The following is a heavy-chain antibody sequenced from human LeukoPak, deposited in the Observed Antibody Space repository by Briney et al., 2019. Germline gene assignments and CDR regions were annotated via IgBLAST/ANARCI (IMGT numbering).Heavy chain of an antibody. CDR1: GYTFTGYY. V-gene: IGHV1-2*02. CDR2: INPNSGGT. CDR3: ARAPYYDFWSGYYPTSYYFDY. Sequence: ASVKVSCKASGYTFTGYYMHWVRQAPGQGLEWMGWINPNSGGTNYAQKFQGRVTMTRDKSISTAYMELSRLRSDDTAVYYCARAPYYDFWSGYYPTSYYFDYWGQGTLVTVSS. D-gene: IGHD3-3*01. J-gene: IGHJ4*02.